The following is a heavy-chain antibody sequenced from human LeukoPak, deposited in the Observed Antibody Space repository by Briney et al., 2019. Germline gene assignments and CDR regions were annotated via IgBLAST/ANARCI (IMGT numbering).Heavy chain of an antibody. J-gene: IGHJ4*02. Sequence: GGSLRLSCAASGFTFSSYAMHWVRQAPGKGLEGVAVISYDGSNKYYADSVKGRFTISRDNSKNTLYLQMNSLRAEDTAVYYCARGTLPRYNFDYWGQGTLVTVSS. CDR3: ARGTLPRYNFDY. CDR2: ISYDGSNK. D-gene: IGHD5-18*01. V-gene: IGHV3-30*04. CDR1: GFTFSSYA.